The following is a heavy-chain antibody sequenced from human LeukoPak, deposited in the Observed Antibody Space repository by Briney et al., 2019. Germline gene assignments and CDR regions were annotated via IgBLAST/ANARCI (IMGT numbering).Heavy chain of an antibody. V-gene: IGHV4-59*01. CDR2: IYYSGST. J-gene: IGHJ5*02. CDR3: VRGELRRGWFDP. CDR1: GGSISSYY. Sequence: SETLSLTCTVSGGSISSYYWSWIRQPPGKGLEWIGYIYYSGSTNYNPSLKSRVTISVDTSKNQFSLKLSSVTAADTAVYYCVRGELRRGWFDPWGQGTLVTVSS. D-gene: IGHD1-7*01.